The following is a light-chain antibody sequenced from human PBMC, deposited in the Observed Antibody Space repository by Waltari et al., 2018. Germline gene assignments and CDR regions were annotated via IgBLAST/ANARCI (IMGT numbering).Light chain of an antibody. CDR2: STS. Sequence: QSVVTQPPSASGTPGQSVTISCSGSSSNIGSNTVSWYQVLPGSAPKLLLHSTSPGPSGITDRFSGSKSGTSASLAISGLQFDDEADYYCAAWDGSLYGYVLGTGTKVTVL. J-gene: IGLJ1*01. CDR1: SSNIGSNT. CDR3: AAWDGSLYGYV. V-gene: IGLV1-44*01.